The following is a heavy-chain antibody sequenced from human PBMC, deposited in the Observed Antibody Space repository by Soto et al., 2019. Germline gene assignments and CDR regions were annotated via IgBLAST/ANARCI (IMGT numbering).Heavy chain of an antibody. J-gene: IGHJ4*02. CDR1: GGSITSSYY. Sequence: TSETLSLTCTVSGGSITSSYYWSWIRQPPGKGLEWIGYIYYSGSTNYNPSLKSRVTISVDTSKNQFSLKLTSVTAADTAVYYCARDKITGLFDYWGQGTLVTVSS. CDR3: ARDKITGLFDY. V-gene: IGHV4-59*12. D-gene: IGHD2-8*02. CDR2: IYYSGST.